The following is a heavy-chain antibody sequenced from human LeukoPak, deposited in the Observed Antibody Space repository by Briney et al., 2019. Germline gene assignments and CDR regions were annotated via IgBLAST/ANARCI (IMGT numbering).Heavy chain of an antibody. Sequence: SETLSLTCTVSGGSISSSSYYWGWIRQPPGKGLEWIGSIYYSGSTYYNPSLKSRVTISVDTSKNQFSLKLSSVTAADTAVYYCASDIRRDGYKPIDYWGQGTLVTVSS. CDR2: IYYSGST. V-gene: IGHV4-39*01. J-gene: IGHJ4*02. D-gene: IGHD5-24*01. CDR3: ASDIRRDGYKPIDY. CDR1: GGSISSSSYY.